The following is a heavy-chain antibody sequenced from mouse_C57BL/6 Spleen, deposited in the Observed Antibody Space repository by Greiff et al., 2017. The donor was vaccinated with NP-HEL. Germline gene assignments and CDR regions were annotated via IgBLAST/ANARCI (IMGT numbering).Heavy chain of an antibody. D-gene: IGHD1-1*01. CDR2: IYPGDGDT. J-gene: IGHJ2*01. Sequence: VQLQQSGAELVKPGASVKISCKASGYAFSSYWMNWVKQRPGKGLEWIGQIYPGDGDTNYNGKFKGKATLTADKSSSTAYMQLSSLTSEDSAVYFCAREDYYYGSSPFDYWGQGTTLTVSS. CDR3: AREDYYYGSSPFDY. V-gene: IGHV1-80*01. CDR1: GYAFSSYW.